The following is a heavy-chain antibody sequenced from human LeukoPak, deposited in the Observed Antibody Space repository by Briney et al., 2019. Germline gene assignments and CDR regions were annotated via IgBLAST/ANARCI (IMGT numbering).Heavy chain of an antibody. CDR2: IKTDGSLI. J-gene: IGHJ4*02. D-gene: IGHD7-27*01. Sequence: PGGSLRLSCVASGFTFSSYWMTWVRQAPGKGLEWVTNIKTDGSLIYYVDSVKGRFTISRDTAKNSLYLQMNSLRVEDTAVYYCARDLNWETYWGQGTLVSVSS. V-gene: IGHV3-7*01. CDR1: GFTFSSYW. CDR3: ARDLNWETY.